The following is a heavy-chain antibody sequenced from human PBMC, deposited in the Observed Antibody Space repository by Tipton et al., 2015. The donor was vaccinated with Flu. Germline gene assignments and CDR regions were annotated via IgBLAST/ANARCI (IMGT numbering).Heavy chain of an antibody. V-gene: IGHV4-38-2*02. J-gene: IGHJ4*02. CDR1: GYSISSGYY. CDR2: IYHTGST. CDR3: ARDYCSGGICYPDY. D-gene: IGHD2-15*01. Sequence: PGLVKPSETLSLTCIVSGYSISSGYYWGWIRQPPGKGLEWIGSIYHTGSTYYNPSLKSRVTISLDTPKNQFSLKLSSVTATDTAVYYCARDYCSGGICYPDYWGQGTLVTVSS.